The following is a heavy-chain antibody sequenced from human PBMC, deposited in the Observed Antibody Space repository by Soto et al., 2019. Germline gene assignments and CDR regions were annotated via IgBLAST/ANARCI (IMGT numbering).Heavy chain of an antibody. J-gene: IGHJ3*02. CDR1: GGSIRSSY. Sequence: SETLSLTCTVSGGSIRSSYWSWIRQPPGKGLEYIGYIYHSGSINYNPSLKSRVTISLDTSKNRLSLKLSSVTAADTAVYYCARRNFDILTGYYAFDIWGQGTMVT. CDR2: IYHSGSI. CDR3: ARRNFDILTGYYAFDI. V-gene: IGHV4-59*01. D-gene: IGHD3-9*01.